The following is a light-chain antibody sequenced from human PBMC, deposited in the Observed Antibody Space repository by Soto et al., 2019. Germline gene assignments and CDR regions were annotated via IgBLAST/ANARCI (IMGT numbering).Light chain of an antibody. Sequence: EIVLTQSPVTLSLSPGERATLSCRASQSVSSSYLAWYQQKPGQAPRLLIYGASSRATGIPDRFSGSGSGTDFTLTISRLEPEDFAVYYCQQHSNWPGLITFGQGTRLEIK. J-gene: IGKJ5*01. CDR3: QQHSNWPGLIT. V-gene: IGKV3D-20*02. CDR1: QSVSSSY. CDR2: GAS.